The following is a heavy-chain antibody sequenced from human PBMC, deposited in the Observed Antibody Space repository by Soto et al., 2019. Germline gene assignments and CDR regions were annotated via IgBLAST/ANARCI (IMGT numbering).Heavy chain of an antibody. CDR1: GGSFSGYY. D-gene: IGHD3-9*01. CDR3: ARGHYDILTGYSSYYFDY. Sequence: SETLSLTCAVYGGSFSGYYWNWIRRPPGKGLEWIGEMNHSGSTNYNPSLKSRVTISVDTAKNQFSLKLSSVTAADTAVYYCARGHYDILTGYSSYYFDYWGQGTLVTVSS. CDR2: MNHSGST. V-gene: IGHV4-34*01. J-gene: IGHJ4*02.